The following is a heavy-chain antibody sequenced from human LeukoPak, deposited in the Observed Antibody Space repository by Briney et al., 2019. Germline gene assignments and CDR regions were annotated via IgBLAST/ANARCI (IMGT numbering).Heavy chain of an antibody. V-gene: IGHV1-46*01. J-gene: IGHJ4*02. CDR2: INPSGGST. CDR1: GYTFTGYY. D-gene: IGHD5-18*01. Sequence: GASVKVSCKASGYTFTGYYIHWVRQAPGQGLEWMGIINPSGGSTTYAQRFQGRVTMTRDTSTSTVYMELSSLRSEDTAVYYCGRRGYSYDLSYWGQGTLVTVSS. CDR3: GRRGYSYDLSY.